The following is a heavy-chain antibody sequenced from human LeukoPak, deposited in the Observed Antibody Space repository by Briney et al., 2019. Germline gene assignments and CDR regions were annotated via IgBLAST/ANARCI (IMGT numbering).Heavy chain of an antibody. CDR2: ISYDGSSK. CDR1: GFTFSSYA. V-gene: IGHV3-30*04. Sequence: GGSLRLSCAASGFTFSSYAMHWVRQAPGKGLEWVAVISYDGSSKYYADSVKGRFTISRDNSKNTLYLQMNSLRAEDTAVYYCAREYYYDSSLRGYWGQGTLVTVSS. D-gene: IGHD3-22*01. CDR3: AREYYYDSSLRGY. J-gene: IGHJ4*02.